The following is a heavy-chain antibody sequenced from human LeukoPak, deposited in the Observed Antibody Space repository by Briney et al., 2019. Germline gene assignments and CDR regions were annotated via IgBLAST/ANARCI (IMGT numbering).Heavy chain of an antibody. V-gene: IGHV3-15*01. J-gene: IGHJ4*02. CDR1: GFTFSNAW. CDR3: TTVGMTTVTGGFDY. CDR2: IKSKTDGGTT. Sequence: GGSLRLSCAGYGFTFSNAWMSWVRQAPGKGLEWVGRIKSKTDGGTTDYAAPVKGRFTISRDDSKNTLYLQMNSLKTEDTAVYYCTTVGMTTVTGGFDYWGQGTLVTVSS. D-gene: IGHD4-17*01.